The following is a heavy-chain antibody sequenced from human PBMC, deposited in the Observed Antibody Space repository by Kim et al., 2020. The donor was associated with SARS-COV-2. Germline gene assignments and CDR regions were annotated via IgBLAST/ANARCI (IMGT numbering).Heavy chain of an antibody. J-gene: IGHJ6*02. CDR1: GYTFTGYY. CDR2: IDPNSGGT. D-gene: IGHD3-10*01. Sequence: ASVKVSCKASGYTFTGYYLHWMRQAPGQGLEWMGRIDPNSGGTNYPQKFQGRVTMTRDTSISTAYMELSRVRSDETAVYYCATSITMVGYGMDVWGQGTTVTVS. CDR3: ATSITMVGYGMDV. V-gene: IGHV1-2*06.